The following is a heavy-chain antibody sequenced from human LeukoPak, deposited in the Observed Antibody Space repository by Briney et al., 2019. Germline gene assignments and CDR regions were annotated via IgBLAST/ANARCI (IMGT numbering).Heavy chain of an antibody. CDR1: GFTFSNAW. CDR2: IKSKTDGGTT. CDR3: TTGYYYDSSGYYCDY. D-gene: IGHD3-22*01. Sequence: GGSLTLSCAASGFTFSNAWMSWVRQAPGKGLEWVGRIKSKTDGGTTDYAAPVKGRFTISRDDSKNTLYLQMNSLKTEDTAVYYCTTGYYYDSSGYYCDYWGQGTLVTVSS. J-gene: IGHJ4*02. V-gene: IGHV3-15*01.